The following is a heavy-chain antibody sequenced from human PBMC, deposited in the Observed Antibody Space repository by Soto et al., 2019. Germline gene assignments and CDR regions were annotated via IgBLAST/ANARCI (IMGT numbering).Heavy chain of an antibody. CDR3: AREGIGEYYFDF. Sequence: QVQLVESGGGLVKPGGSLRLSCAASGFTFSDYYMSWIRQAPGKGLEWVSYISTTGTTTHYADSVKGRFTISRDNAKNSLYLQMNSLRAEDTALYYCAREGIGEYYFDFWGQGTLVTVSS. J-gene: IGHJ4*02. V-gene: IGHV3-11*01. CDR1: GFTFSDYY. CDR2: ISTTGTTT. D-gene: IGHD3-10*01.